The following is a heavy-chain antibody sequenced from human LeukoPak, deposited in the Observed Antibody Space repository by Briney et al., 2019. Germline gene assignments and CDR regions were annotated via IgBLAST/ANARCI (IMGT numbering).Heavy chain of an antibody. D-gene: IGHD2-2*01. CDR2: IIPILGIA. J-gene: IGHJ4*02. CDR3: ATDCSSTSCYAPRYFDY. V-gene: IGHV1-69*04. Sequence: SVKVSFKASGGTFSSYAISWVRQAPGQGLEWMGRIIPILGIANYAQKFQGRVTITADKSTSTAYMELSSLRSEDTAVYYCATDCSSTSCYAPRYFDYWGQGTLVTVSS. CDR1: GGTFSSYA.